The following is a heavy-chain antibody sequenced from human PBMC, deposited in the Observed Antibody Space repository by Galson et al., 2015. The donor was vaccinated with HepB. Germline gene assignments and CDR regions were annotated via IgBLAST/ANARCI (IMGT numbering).Heavy chain of an antibody. V-gene: IGHV1-69*04. CDR2: IVPVLDAA. CDR1: GGTFSSYA. D-gene: IGHD1-26*01. CDR3: ARARDAGTYLYYYYGMDV. J-gene: IGHJ6*02. Sequence: SVKVSCKASGGTFSSYAISWVRQAPGQGLEWMGRIVPVLDAANYAQSFQGRVTITADKSTNTAYMELSRLRSEDTAVYYCARARDAGTYLYYYYGMDVWGQGTTVTVSS.